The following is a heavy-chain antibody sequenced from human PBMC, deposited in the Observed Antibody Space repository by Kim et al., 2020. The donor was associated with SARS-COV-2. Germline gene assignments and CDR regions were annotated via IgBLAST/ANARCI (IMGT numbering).Heavy chain of an antibody. CDR3: VKDYSLYESTFFDY. CDR2: IWYDASVQ. Sequence: GGSLRLSCAASGFTFHDYVMHWVRQAPGRGLEWVAIIWYDASVQYYADSVKGRFTISRDNSNNMLYLQMHSLRAEDTAVYYCVKDYSLYESTFFDYWGQGTPVTVSS. V-gene: IGHV3-33*06. CDR1: GFTFHDYV. D-gene: IGHD2-21*01. J-gene: IGHJ4*02.